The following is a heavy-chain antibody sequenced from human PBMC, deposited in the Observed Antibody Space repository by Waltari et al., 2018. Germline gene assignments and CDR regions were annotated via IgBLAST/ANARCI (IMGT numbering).Heavy chain of an antibody. CDR3: ARGIQWLRYFDY. J-gene: IGHJ4*02. CDR1: GYTFTSYY. Sequence: QVQLVQSGAEVKKPGASVRVSCKSSGYTFTSYYMHWVRQAPGQGLEWMGIINPSGGSTSYAQKFQGRVTMTRDTSTNTVYMELISLRSQDTAVFYCARGIQWLRYFDYWGQGTLVTVSS. CDR2: INPSGGST. D-gene: IGHD5-12*01. V-gene: IGHV1-46*01.